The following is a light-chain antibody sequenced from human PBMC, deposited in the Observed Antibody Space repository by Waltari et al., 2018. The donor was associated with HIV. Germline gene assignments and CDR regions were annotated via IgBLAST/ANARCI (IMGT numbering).Light chain of an antibody. CDR2: DVT. J-gene: IGLJ3*02. Sequence: QSALTQPASVSGSPGQSITISCTGISSDVDHYNYDWWYQQHPGKATKLMIYDVTHRPSGVSNRYAGSKSGNTASLTISGLQAEDEADYYGSSYTSSSWVFGGGTKLTVL. CDR3: SSYTSSSWV. CDR1: SSDVDHYNY. V-gene: IGLV2-14*03.